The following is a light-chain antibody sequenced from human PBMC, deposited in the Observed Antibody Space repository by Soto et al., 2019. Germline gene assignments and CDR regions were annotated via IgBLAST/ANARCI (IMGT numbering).Light chain of an antibody. CDR1: SSDVRGYNY. CDR3: ASYAGSSSV. Sequence: QSALTQPPSASGSPGQSVTIPCTGTSSDVRGYNYVSWYQQHPGKAPKLVIYEVTKRPSGVPDRFSGSKSGNTASLTVSGLQAEDEADYYCASYAGSSSVFGTGAKLTVL. J-gene: IGLJ1*01. V-gene: IGLV2-8*01. CDR2: EVT.